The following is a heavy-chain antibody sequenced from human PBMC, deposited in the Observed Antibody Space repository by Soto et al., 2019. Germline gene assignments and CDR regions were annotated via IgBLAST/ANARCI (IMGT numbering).Heavy chain of an antibody. CDR3: ATSYGDYVRYYYGMDV. J-gene: IGHJ6*02. CDR2: ISGSGGST. V-gene: IGHV3-23*01. CDR1: GFTFSSYA. Sequence: GGSLRLSCAASGFTFSSYAMSWVRQAPGKGLEWVSAISGSGGSTYYADSVKGRFTISRDNSKNTLYLQMNSLRAEDTAVYYCATSYGDYVRYYYGMDVWGQGTTVTVSS. D-gene: IGHD4-17*01.